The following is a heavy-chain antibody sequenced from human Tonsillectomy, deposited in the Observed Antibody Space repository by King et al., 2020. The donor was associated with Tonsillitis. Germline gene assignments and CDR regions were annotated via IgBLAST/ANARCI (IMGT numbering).Heavy chain of an antibody. CDR2: INHSGST. CDR3: ARDGAGSMTAFDI. D-gene: IGHD1-26*01. CDR1: GGSFSGYY. Sequence: VQLPQWGAGLLKPSETLSLTCAVYGGSFSGYYWSRIRQPPGKGLEWIGEINHSGSTNYNPSLKSRVTISVDTSKNQFSLKLISVTAADTAVYYCARDGAGSMTAFDIWGQGTMVTVSS. V-gene: IGHV4-34*01. J-gene: IGHJ3*02.